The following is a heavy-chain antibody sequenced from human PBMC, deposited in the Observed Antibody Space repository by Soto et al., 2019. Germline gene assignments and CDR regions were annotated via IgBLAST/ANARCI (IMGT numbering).Heavy chain of an antibody. V-gene: IGHV1-24*01. J-gene: IGHJ6*02. CDR3: ATDMGHYDFWSGYYRNYYYGMDV. Sequence: ASVKVSCKVSGYTLTELSMHWVRQAPGKGLEWMGVFDPEDGETIYAQKFQGRVTMTEDTSTDTAYMELSSLRSEDTAVYYCATDMGHYDFWSGYYRNYYYGMDVWGQGTTVTVSS. D-gene: IGHD3-3*01. CDR2: FDPEDGET. CDR1: GYTLTELS.